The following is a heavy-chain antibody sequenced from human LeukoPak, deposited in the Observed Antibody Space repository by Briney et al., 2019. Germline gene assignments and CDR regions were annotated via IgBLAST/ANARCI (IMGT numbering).Heavy chain of an antibody. D-gene: IGHD3-3*01. Sequence: ASVKVSCKASGYTFTSYAMHWVRQAPGQRLEWMGWINAGNGNTKYSQKFQGRVTITRDTSASTVYMEVTSLRSEDTAVYYCARGIWSRTVSSYYLDYWGQGTLVTVSS. CDR1: GYTFTSYA. CDR3: ARGIWSRTVSSYYLDY. CDR2: INAGNGNT. J-gene: IGHJ4*02. V-gene: IGHV1-3*01.